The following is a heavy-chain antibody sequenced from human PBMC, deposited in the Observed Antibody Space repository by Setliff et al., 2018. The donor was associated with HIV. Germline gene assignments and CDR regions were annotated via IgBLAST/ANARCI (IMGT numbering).Heavy chain of an antibody. CDR1: AGAIRSYY. V-gene: IGHV4-59*08. Sequence: PSETLSLTCTVSAGAIRSYYWSWIRQSPGKGLEWIGYIFYGGNANYSPSLKGRVTMSLDTSRNQFSLKLTSVTAADTAVYYCASRVYYYDSNNFLREEGFDPWGQGTLVTVSS. CDR3: ASRVYYYDSNNFLREEGFDP. CDR2: IFYGGNA. J-gene: IGHJ5*02. D-gene: IGHD3-22*01.